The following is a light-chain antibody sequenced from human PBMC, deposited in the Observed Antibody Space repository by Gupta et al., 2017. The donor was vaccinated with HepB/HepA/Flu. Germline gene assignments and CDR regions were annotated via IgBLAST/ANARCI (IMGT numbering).Light chain of an antibody. CDR1: QNIMFY. Sequence: DIQMASSPATLAAFVGDRVTITCRASQNIMFYLAWYQQKPGKAPSLLIYKASNLVGGVPSRFSGRGSGTEFNLTISSLQPDDFGTYYCQQYDTDWTFGPGTKVEL. CDR3: QQYDTDWT. CDR2: KAS. V-gene: IGKV1-5*03. J-gene: IGKJ1*01.